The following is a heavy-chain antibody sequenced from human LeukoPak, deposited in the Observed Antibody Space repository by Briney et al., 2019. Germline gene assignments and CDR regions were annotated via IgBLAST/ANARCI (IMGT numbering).Heavy chain of an antibody. J-gene: IGHJ4*02. CDR2: IVVGSGNT. CDR3: AADQSAFWSGYTYYFDY. CDR1: GFTFTSSA. D-gene: IGHD3-3*01. V-gene: IGHV1-58*01. Sequence: SVKVSCKASGFTFTSSAVQWVRQARGQRLEWIGWIVVGSGNTNYAQKFQERVTITRDMSTSTAYMELSSLRSVDTAVYYCAADQSAFWSGYTYYFDYWGQGTLVTVSS.